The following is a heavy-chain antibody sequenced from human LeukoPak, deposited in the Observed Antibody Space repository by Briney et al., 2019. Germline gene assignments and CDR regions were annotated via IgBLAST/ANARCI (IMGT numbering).Heavy chain of an antibody. CDR3: AREYYYDSSGYFY. D-gene: IGHD3-22*01. V-gene: IGHV1-18*01. CDR2: ISAYNGNS. J-gene: IGHJ4*02. Sequence: ASVKVSCKASGYTFTSYGISWVRQAPGQGLEWMGWISAYNGNSNYAQKLQGRVTMTTDISTSTAYVELRSLRSDDTAVYYCAREYYYDSSGYFYWGQGTLVTVSS. CDR1: GYTFTSYG.